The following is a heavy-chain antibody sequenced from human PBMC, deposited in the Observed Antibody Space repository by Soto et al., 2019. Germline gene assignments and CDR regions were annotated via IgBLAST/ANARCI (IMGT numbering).Heavy chain of an antibody. D-gene: IGHD2-15*01. Sequence: GESLKISCKGSGYSFISYWIAWVRQMPGKGLEWMGIIYPGDSDTRYSPSFQGQVTISADKSISTAYLQWRSLKASDTAMYYCARAKGYCSGGSCSQLLFDYWGQGTLVTVSS. CDR3: ARAKGYCSGGSCSQLLFDY. V-gene: IGHV5-51*01. CDR2: IYPGDSDT. CDR1: GYSFISYW. J-gene: IGHJ4*02.